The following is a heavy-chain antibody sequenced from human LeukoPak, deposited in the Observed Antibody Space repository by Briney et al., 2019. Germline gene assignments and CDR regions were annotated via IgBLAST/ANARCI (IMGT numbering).Heavy chain of an antibody. Sequence: VASVKVSCKASGGTFSSYAISWVRQAPGQGLEWMGWINPNSGGTNYAQKFQGRVTMTRDTSISTAYMELSRLRSDDTAVYYCARSTLLYYYGSGSYFTHFDYWGQGTLVTVSS. CDR2: INPNSGGT. CDR3: ARSTLLYYYGSGSYFTHFDY. D-gene: IGHD3-10*01. V-gene: IGHV1-2*02. CDR1: GGTFSSYA. J-gene: IGHJ4*02.